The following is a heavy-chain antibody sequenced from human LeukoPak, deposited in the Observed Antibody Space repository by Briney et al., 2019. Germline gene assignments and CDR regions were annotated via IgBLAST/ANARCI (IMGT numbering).Heavy chain of an antibody. Sequence: PGRCLSLACAASGFTYSSYSMRWVRQAPARGLEWLSSISSRSNYMPSTDAVKGRFTIYRDNAKSSVYLQMNSLRTEDTSVYYCARDLGIGEPHFDYWGQGTLVTVSS. CDR3: ARDLGIGEPHFDY. CDR1: GFTYSSYS. J-gene: IGHJ4*02. V-gene: IGHV3-21*01. CDR2: ISSRSNYM. D-gene: IGHD3-10*01.